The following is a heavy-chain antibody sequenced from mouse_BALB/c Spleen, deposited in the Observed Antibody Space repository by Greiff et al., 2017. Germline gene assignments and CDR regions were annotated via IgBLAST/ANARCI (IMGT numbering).Heavy chain of an antibody. CDR2: ISNGGGST. D-gene: IGHD4-1*02. CDR1: GFTFSSYT. J-gene: IGHJ3*01. V-gene: IGHV5-12-2*01. CDR3: ARPTGPAWFAY. Sequence: EVKLMESGGGLVQPGGSLKLSCAASGFTFSSYTMSWVRQTPEKRLEWVAYISNGGGSTYYPDTVKGRFTISRDNAKNTLYLQMSSLKSEDTAMYYCARPTGPAWFAYWGQGTLVTVSA.